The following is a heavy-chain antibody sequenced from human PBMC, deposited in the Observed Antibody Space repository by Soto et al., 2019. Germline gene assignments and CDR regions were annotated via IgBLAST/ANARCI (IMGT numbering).Heavy chain of an antibody. Sequence: QVQLVQSGAEVKKPGASVKVSCKASGYTFTSYGISWVRQAPGXXXGWMGWISADNGNTDYAQNLRGRVTMTTDTXXXXXXXXXXXXXXXXXXXXXXXXXXXXXXXXYVSYWGQGTLVTVSS. V-gene: IGHV1-18*01. CDR2: ISADNGNT. J-gene: IGHJ4*02. CDR3: XXXXXXXXXXYVSY. D-gene: IGHD3-10*02. CDR1: GYTFTSYG.